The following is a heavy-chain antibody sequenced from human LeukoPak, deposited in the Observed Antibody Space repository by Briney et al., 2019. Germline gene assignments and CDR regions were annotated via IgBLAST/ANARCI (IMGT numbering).Heavy chain of an antibody. CDR2: INSDGNYT. CDR1: GSTFSSYW. D-gene: IGHD6-19*01. V-gene: IGHV3-74*01. J-gene: IGHJ4*02. CDR3: AREYSSGWTSDY. Sequence: GGSLRLSCAASGSTFSSYWMNWVRQAPGKGLVWVSRINSDGNYTTYADSVKGRFTISRDNAKNTLSLQMNSLRAEDTAVYYCAREYSSGWTSDYWGQGTLVTVSS.